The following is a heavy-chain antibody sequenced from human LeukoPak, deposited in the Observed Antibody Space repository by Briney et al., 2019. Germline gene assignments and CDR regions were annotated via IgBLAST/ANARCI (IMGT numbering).Heavy chain of an antibody. V-gene: IGHV1-2*02. CDR3: ARGGLGIAYYYDSSGYYYC. D-gene: IGHD3-22*01. CDR2: INPNSGGT. CDR1: GYTFTGYY. J-gene: IGHJ4*02. Sequence: ASVKVSCKASGYTFTGYYMHWVRQAPGQGLEWMGWINPNSGGTNYAQKFQGRVTMTRDTSISIAYMELSRLRSDDTAVYYCARGGLGIAYYYDSSGYYYCWGQGTLVTVSS.